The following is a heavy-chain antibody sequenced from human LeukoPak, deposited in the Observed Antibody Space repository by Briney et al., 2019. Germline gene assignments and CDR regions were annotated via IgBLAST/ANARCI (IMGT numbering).Heavy chain of an antibody. D-gene: IGHD5-18*01. V-gene: IGHV3-11*04. CDR3: ARGLRQTIGYPLFDY. Sequence: PSETLSLTCTVSGGSISSGDYYWSWIRQAPGKGLEWISYIDSSRKAIYYADSVKGRFTISRDNAKNSLFLQMNSLRTEDTAVYYCARGLRQTIGYPLFDYWGQGALVTVSS. CDR1: GGSISSGDYY. J-gene: IGHJ4*02. CDR2: IDSSRKAI.